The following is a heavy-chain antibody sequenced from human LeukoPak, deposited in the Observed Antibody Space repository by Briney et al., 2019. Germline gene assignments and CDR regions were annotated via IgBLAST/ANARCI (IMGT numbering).Heavy chain of an antibody. V-gene: IGHV3-30-3*01. J-gene: IGHJ4*02. D-gene: IGHD3-22*01. CDR3: ARPGLSHYYDSSGPHY. CDR2: ISYDGSNK. CDR1: GFTFSSYA. Sequence: PGRSLRLSCAASGFTFSSYAMHWVRQAPGKGLEWVAVISYDGSNKYYADSVKGRFTISRDNSKNTLYLQMNSLRAEDTAVYYCARPGLSHYYDSSGPHYWGQGTLVTVSS.